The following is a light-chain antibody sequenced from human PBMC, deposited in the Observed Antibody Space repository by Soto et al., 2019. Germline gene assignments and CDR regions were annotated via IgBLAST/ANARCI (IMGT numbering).Light chain of an antibody. V-gene: IGLV2-11*01. CDR2: DVS. J-gene: IGLJ1*01. CDR1: SSDVGGYNY. Sequence: QSALTQPRSVSGSPGQSVTISCTGTSSDVGGYNYVSWYQQHPGKAPKLMIYDVSKRPSGVPDRFSGSTSGNTASLTISWLQAEDEAHYYYCSYAGSYTSVFGTGTKVTVL. CDR3: CSYAGSYTSV.